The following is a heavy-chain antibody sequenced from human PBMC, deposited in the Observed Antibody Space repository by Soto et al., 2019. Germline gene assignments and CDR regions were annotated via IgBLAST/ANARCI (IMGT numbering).Heavy chain of an antibody. CDR3: VRDQDTYGQEVYNL. V-gene: IGHV3-74*01. J-gene: IGHJ5*02. CDR1: GFTFSTFW. D-gene: IGHD2-8*01. Sequence: GGSLRLSCETSGFTFSTFWMHWVRQTPGKGLVWVSRINTDGSDTSYTDSVKGRFTISRDTAKNTLYLQMNTLRGEDTGIYFCVRDQDTYGQEVYNLWGQGTLVNVSS. CDR2: INTDGSDT.